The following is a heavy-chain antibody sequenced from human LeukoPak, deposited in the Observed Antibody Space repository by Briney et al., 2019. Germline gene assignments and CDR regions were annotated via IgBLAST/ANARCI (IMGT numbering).Heavy chain of an antibody. CDR1: GGTFSSYA. CDR2: IIPILGIA. D-gene: IGHD4-17*01. Sequence: SVKVSCKASGGTFSSYAISWVRQAPGQGLEWMGRIIPILGIANYAQKFQGRVTITADKSTSTAYMELSSLRSEDTAVYYCAIFQGTYGDNENDYWGQGTLVTVSS. CDR3: AIFQGTYGDNENDY. V-gene: IGHV1-69*04. J-gene: IGHJ4*02.